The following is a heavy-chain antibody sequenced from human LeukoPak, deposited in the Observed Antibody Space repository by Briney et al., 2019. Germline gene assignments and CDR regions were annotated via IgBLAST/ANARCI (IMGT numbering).Heavy chain of an antibody. CDR2: IIPIFGTA. Sequence: ASVKVSCKASGGTFSSYAISWVRQAPGQGLEWMGGIIPIFGTANYAQKFQGRVTITAVESTSTAYMELSSLRSEDTAVYYCARDSYATEGSTGFDPWGQGTLVTVSS. CDR3: ARDSYATEGSTGFDP. J-gene: IGHJ5*02. V-gene: IGHV1-69*13. CDR1: GGTFSSYA. D-gene: IGHD1-26*01.